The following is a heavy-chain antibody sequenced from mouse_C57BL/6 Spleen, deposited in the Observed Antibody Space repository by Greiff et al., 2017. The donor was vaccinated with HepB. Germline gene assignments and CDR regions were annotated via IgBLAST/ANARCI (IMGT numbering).Heavy chain of an antibody. J-gene: IGHJ4*01. Sequence: QVQLKQPGAELVKPGASVKVSCKASGYTFTSYWMHWVKQRPGQGLEWIGMIHPNSGSTNYNEKFKSKATLTVDKSSSTAYMQLSSLTSEDSAVYYCAISIYAGYYDGDYYAMDYWGQGTSVTVSS. D-gene: IGHD2-3*01. V-gene: IGHV1-64*01. CDR2: IHPNSGST. CDR1: GYTFTSYW. CDR3: AISIYAGYYDGDYYAMDY.